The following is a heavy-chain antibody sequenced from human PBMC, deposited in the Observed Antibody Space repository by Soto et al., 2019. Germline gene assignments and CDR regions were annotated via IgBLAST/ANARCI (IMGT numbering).Heavy chain of an antibody. J-gene: IGHJ6*02. CDR2: TSYDGNKK. CDR3: ASWPLRLGELSLHTSDRDYYGMDV. D-gene: IGHD3-16*02. V-gene: IGHV3-30*03. Sequence: GGSLRLSCAASSFTFRSYGMHWVRRAPGKGLEWVATTSYDGNKKYYADFVKGRFTISRDNAKNSLYLQMNSLRAEDTAVYYCASWPLRLGELSLHTSDRDYYGMDVWGQGTTVTVSS. CDR1: SFTFRSYG.